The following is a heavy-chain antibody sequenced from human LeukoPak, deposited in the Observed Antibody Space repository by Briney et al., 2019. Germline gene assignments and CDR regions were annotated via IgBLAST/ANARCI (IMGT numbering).Heavy chain of an antibody. V-gene: IGHV4-59*01. CDR2: IYYSGST. D-gene: IGHD2-15*01. Sequence: SETPSLTCSVSGGPISGYYWTWIRQPPGKGLEWIGYIYYSGSTNYNRSLKSRVTLSVDTSKNQFSLKLNSVTAADTAVYFCAREPPGIDDAFDIWGQGTMVTVSS. CDR1: GGPISGYY. CDR3: AREPPGIDDAFDI. J-gene: IGHJ3*02.